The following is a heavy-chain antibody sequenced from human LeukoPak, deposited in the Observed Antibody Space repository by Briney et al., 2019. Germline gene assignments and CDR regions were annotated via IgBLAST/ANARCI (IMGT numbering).Heavy chain of an antibody. D-gene: IGHD3-3*01. CDR3: ARLRRDYYFAY. CDR2: FNGDDSGT. J-gene: IGHJ4*02. Sequence: GGSLRLSCAASGFTFSSYWMHWVRQAPGKGLVWVSYFNGDDSGTNYADSVQGRFTISRDNAKSTLYLQMNSLRAEDTAVYYCARLRRDYYFAYWGQGTLVTVSS. CDR1: GFTFSSYW. V-gene: IGHV3-74*01.